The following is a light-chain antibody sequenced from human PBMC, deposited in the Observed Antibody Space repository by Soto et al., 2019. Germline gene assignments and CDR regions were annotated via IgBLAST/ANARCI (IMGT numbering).Light chain of an antibody. V-gene: IGLV2-23*02. CDR3: CSYAGGSTS. CDR2: EVS. CDR1: SSDVGSYNP. Sequence: QSALTQPASVSGSPGQSITISCTGTSSDVGSYNPVSWYQQYPGKAPKLIIYEVSRRPSGVSNRFSASKSGNTASLTISGLQAEDEADYYCCSYAGGSTSFGGGTKVTVL. J-gene: IGLJ2*01.